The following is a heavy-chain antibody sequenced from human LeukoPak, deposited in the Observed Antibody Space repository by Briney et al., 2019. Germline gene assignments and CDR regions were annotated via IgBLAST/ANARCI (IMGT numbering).Heavy chain of an antibody. CDR3: ARDGSGSCSNWFDP. CDR1: GFTFSSYW. J-gene: IGHJ5*02. CDR2: IKQDGSEK. D-gene: IGHD1-26*01. Sequence: GGSLRLSCAASGFTFSSYWMSWVRQAPGKGLEWVANIKQDGSEKYYVDSVKGRFTISRDNAKNSLYLQMNSLRAEDTAVYYCARDGSGSCSNWFDPWGQGTLVTVSS. V-gene: IGHV3-7*01.